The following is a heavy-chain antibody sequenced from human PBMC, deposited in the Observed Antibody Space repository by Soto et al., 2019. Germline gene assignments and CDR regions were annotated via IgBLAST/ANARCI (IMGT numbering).Heavy chain of an antibody. D-gene: IGHD2-15*01. V-gene: IGHV4-59*01. Sequence: SETLSLTCTVSGGSINSYYWSWIRQPPGKALEWIGYIYYRGSPNYSPSLKSRVTISQDTSNNQFSLKLGSVTAADTAVYYCARGSVVQYWYFDLWGRGTLVTVS. CDR2: IYYRGSP. CDR3: ARGSVVQYWYFDL. J-gene: IGHJ2*01. CDR1: GGSINSYY.